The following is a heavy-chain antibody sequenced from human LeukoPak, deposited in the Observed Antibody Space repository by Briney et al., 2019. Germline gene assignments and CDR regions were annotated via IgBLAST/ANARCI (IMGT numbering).Heavy chain of an antibody. D-gene: IGHD6-13*01. Sequence: PSETLSLTCAVSGGSISSSNWWSWVRQPPGKGLEWIGEIYHSGSTNYNPSLKSRVTISVDTSKNQFSLKLSSVTAADTAVYYCASRLRRYSSSRGTFDYWGQGTLVTVSS. CDR3: ASRLRRYSSSRGTFDY. CDR1: GGSISSSNW. J-gene: IGHJ4*02. V-gene: IGHV4-4*02. CDR2: IYHSGST.